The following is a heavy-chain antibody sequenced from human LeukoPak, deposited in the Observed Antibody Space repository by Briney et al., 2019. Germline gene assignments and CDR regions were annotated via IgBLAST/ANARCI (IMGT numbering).Heavy chain of an antibody. V-gene: IGHV1-18*01. J-gene: IGHJ4*02. Sequence: ASVKVSCKASGYTFTSYGISWVRQAPGQGLECMGWISAYNGNTNYAQKLQGRVTMTTDTSTSTAYMELRSLRSDDTAVYYCAVGLYDYVWGSYPSRSRFDYWGQGTLVTVSS. D-gene: IGHD3-16*02. CDR1: GYTFTSYG. CDR2: ISAYNGNT. CDR3: AVGLYDYVWGSYPSRSRFDY.